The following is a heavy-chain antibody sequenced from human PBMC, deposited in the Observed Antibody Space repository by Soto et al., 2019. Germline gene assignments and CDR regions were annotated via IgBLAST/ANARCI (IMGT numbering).Heavy chain of an antibody. CDR2: ISAHNGNT. J-gene: IGHJ4*02. CDR3: ARGRYGDY. CDR1: GYAFTTYG. D-gene: IGHD1-1*01. V-gene: IGHV1-18*01. Sequence: QVHLVQSGAEVKKPGGSVKVSCQGSGYAFTTYGITWVRQAPGQGLEWMGWISAHNGNTNYAQKLQGRVTVTRDTSTSTAYMELRSLRYVDTAVYYCARGRYGDYWGQGALVTVSS.